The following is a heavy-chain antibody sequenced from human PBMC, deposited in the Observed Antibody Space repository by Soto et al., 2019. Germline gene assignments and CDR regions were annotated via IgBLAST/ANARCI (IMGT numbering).Heavy chain of an antibody. D-gene: IGHD3-22*01. CDR1: GFTFSSYA. V-gene: IGHV3-30-3*01. J-gene: IGHJ4*02. Sequence: QVQLVESGGGVVQPGRSLRLSCAASGFTFSSYAMHWVRQAPGKGLEWVAVILYDGSNKYYADSVKGRFTISRDNSKNTLYLQMNSLRAEDTAVYYCARDRLADSSGPFDYWGQGTLVTVSS. CDR3: ARDRLADSSGPFDY. CDR2: ILYDGSNK.